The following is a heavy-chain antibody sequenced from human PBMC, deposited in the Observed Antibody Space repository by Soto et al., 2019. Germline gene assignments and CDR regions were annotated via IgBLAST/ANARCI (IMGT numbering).Heavy chain of an antibody. J-gene: IGHJ4*02. D-gene: IGHD2-21*02. CDR2: ISDRPTGHT. CDR1: GLTFSHYT. CDR3: TTRMTAHFDY. Sequence: GSLRLSCVASGLTFSHYTLNWVRRAPGKGLEWVSTISDRPTGHTHYAESVRGRFTISRDDSRDTVFLQMDSLRAEDTAVYYCTTRMTAHFDYWGKGVLGTVSS. V-gene: IGHV3-23*01.